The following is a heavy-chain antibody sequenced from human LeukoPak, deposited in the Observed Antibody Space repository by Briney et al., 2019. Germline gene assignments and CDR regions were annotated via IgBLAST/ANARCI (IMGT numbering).Heavy chain of an antibody. D-gene: IGHD2-15*01. J-gene: IGHJ4*02. CDR3: ARATQGDDFDY. CDR1: GFTFSSYA. CDR2: ISGSGGST. V-gene: IGHV3-23*01. Sequence: GGSLRLSCAASGFTFSSYAMSWVRQAPGKGLEWVSAISGSGGSTYYADSVKGRFTISRDNSKNTLYLQMNSLRAGDTAVYYCARATQGDDFDYWGQGTLVTVSS.